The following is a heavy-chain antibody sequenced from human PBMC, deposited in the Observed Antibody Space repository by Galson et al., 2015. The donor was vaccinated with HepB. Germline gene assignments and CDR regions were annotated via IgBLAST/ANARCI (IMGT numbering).Heavy chain of an antibody. CDR2: ISAYNGDT. D-gene: IGHD4-23*01. V-gene: IGHV1-18*01. J-gene: IGHJ4*02. CDR1: GYTLRSYD. CDR3: GRVVRAGAPYFDY. Sequence: SVKVSCKASGYTLRSYDISWVRQAPGQGLEWMGWISAYNGDTNHEQKFQGRVIMTTDTFTSTAYMELRSLRSDDTAVYYCGRVVRAGAPYFDYWGQGTLVTVSS.